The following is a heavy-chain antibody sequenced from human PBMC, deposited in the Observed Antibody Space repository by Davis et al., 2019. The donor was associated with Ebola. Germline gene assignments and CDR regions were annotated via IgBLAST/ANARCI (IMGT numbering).Heavy chain of an antibody. D-gene: IGHD6-13*01. CDR1: GFTFSSYG. V-gene: IGHV3-30*18. Sequence: GASLKISCAASGFTFSSYGMHWVRQAPGKGLEWVAVISYDGSNKYYADSVKGRFTISRDNSKNTLYLQMNSLRAEDTAVYYCAKGTYSSSWGQGTLVTVSS. CDR2: ISYDGSNK. CDR3: AKGTYSSS. J-gene: IGHJ4*02.